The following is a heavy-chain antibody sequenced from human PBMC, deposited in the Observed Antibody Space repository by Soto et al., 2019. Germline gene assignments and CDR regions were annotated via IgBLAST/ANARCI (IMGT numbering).Heavy chain of an antibody. CDR3: AKGQHCSSTSCYFYYYGMDV. J-gene: IGHJ6*02. D-gene: IGHD2-2*01. V-gene: IGHV3-30*18. CDR1: GFTFNTYG. Sequence: QVQLVESGGGVVQPGRSLRLSCAASGFTFNTYGMHWVRQSPGKGLEWVAVISYDGSNKYYAYSVKGRLTISRDNSKNTLYLQMNSLRAEDTAVYYCAKGQHCSSTSCYFYYYGMDVWGQGTTVAVSS. CDR2: ISYDGSNK.